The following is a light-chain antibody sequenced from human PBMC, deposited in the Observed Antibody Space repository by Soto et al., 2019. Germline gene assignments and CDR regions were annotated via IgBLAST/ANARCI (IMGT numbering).Light chain of an antibody. CDR3: CSYTTSNTRQIV. V-gene: IGLV2-14*01. J-gene: IGLJ1*01. Sequence: QAVVTQPASVSGSPGQSITISCTGTSSDVGGYNYDSWYQQHPGKAPTFMIYDVSNRPSGVSNRFSGSKSGNTASLTISGLQAEDEADYYCCSYTTSNTRQIVFGTGTKLTVL. CDR2: DVS. CDR1: SSDVGGYNY.